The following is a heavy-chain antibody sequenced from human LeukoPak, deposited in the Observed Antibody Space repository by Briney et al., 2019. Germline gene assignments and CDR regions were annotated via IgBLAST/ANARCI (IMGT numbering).Heavy chain of an antibody. CDR3: AREGSSSWLSYYYYMDI. CDR2: IKQDGSEK. V-gene: IGHV3-7*01. CDR1: GFTFSDYY. D-gene: IGHD6-13*01. J-gene: IGHJ6*03. Sequence: GGSLRLSCAASGFTFSDYYMSWVRQAPGKGLEWVANIKQDGSEKFYVDSVKGRFTISRDNAKNSLYLQMNSLRVEDTAVYYCAREGSSSWLSYYYYMDIWGKGTTVTVSS.